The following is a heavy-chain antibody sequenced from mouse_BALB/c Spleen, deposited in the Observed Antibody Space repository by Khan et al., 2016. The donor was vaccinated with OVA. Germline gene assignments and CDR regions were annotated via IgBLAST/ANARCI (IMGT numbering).Heavy chain of an antibody. CDR1: GFSLSSYS. CDR2: IWGGGST. CDR3: ARAYYRYDGYYAMDY. D-gene: IGHD2-14*01. V-gene: IGHV2-6-4*01. J-gene: IGHJ4*01. Sequence: QVQLKESGPGLVAPSQSLSITCTVSGFSLSSYSIHWVRQPPGKGLEWLGMIWGGGSTDYNSTLKSRLSIGKDNSKSQVFLKMNSLQTDDTAMYYCARAYYRYDGYYAMDYGGQGTSVTVSS.